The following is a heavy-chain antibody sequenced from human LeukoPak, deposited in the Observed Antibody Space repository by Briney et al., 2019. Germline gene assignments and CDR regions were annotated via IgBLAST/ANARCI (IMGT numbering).Heavy chain of an antibody. D-gene: IGHD2-2*01. V-gene: IGHV3-48*01. J-gene: IGHJ4*02. CDR1: GFSFSRYS. CDR2: IRSSRSTI. CDR3: ARARDLVVPAGMGY. Sequence: TGGSLRLSCAASGFSFSRYSMNWVRQAPGKGLEWVSYIRSSRSTIYYADSVKGRFTISRDNAKKSLYLQMNSLRAEDTAVYYCARARDLVVPAGMGYWGQGTLVTVSS.